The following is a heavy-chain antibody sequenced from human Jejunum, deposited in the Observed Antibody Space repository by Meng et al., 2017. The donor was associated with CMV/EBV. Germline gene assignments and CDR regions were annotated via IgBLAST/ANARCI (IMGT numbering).Heavy chain of an antibody. D-gene: IGHD3-3*01. V-gene: IGHV3-23*01. Sequence: TFTNYAMNWVRQAAGKALEWVSAISGFAGTTKYAASVKGRFTFSRDNSKNMLYLQMDGLRAEDTAVYYCVKMSFDLGSGYYVFDLWGQGTTVTVSS. CDR1: TFTNYA. CDR3: VKMSFDLGSGYYVFDL. CDR2: ISGFAGTT. J-gene: IGHJ3*01.